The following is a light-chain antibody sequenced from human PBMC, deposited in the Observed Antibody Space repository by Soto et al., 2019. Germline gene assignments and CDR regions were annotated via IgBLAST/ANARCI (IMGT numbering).Light chain of an antibody. J-gene: IGKJ3*01. CDR3: QQRSTWPRIT. CDR1: QSVSSY. CDR2: DTS. V-gene: IGKV3-11*01. Sequence: EVVLTQSPATLSLSPGERATLSCRASQSVSSYLAWYQQKPGQAPRLLIYDTSTRATGIPARFSGGGSGTDFVLIINSLEPEDFAVYYCQQRSTWPRITCGPGTKVDIK.